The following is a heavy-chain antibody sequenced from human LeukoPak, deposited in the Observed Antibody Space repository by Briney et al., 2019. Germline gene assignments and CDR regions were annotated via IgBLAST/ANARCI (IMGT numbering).Heavy chain of an antibody. CDR3: ARERARLSFGSGSYYRVYYFDY. V-gene: IGHV6-1*01. CDR1: GDSVSSNSAA. J-gene: IGHJ4*02. Sequence: SQPLSLTCAISGDSVSSNSAAWNWIRQSPSGGLEWLGRTYYRSKWYNDYAVSVKSRITINPDTSKNQFSLQLNSVTPEDTAVYYCARERARLSFGSGSYYRVYYFDYWGQGTLVTVSS. CDR2: TYYRSKWYN. D-gene: IGHD3-10*01.